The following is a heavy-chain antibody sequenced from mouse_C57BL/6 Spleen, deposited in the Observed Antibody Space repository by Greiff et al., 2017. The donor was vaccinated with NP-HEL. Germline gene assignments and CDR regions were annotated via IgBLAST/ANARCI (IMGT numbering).Heavy chain of an antibody. V-gene: IGHV1-5*01. J-gene: IGHJ3*01. CDR3: TRKGKLSFAWFAY. Sequence: VQLQQSGTVLARPGASVKMSCKTSGYTFTSYWMHWVKQRPGQGLEWIGAIYPGNSDTSYNQKFKGKAKLTAVTSASTAYMELSSLTNEDSAVYYCTRKGKLSFAWFAYWGQGTLVTVSA. CDR2: IYPGNSDT. CDR1: GYTFTSYW.